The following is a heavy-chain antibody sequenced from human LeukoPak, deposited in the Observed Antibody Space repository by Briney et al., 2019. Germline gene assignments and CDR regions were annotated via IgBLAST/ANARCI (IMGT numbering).Heavy chain of an antibody. CDR1: GLAVSTSV. CDR2: IKDADAKP. D-gene: IGHD3-10*01. V-gene: IGHV3-23*01. CDR3: AKVGVRINSGDY. J-gene: IGHJ4*02. Sequence: GGSLRLSCATSGLAVSTSVIYWFRQAPGKGLEWVSDIKDADAKPSYADSVKGRFTIPRDISKNTVYLEMNSLRAEDTALYYCAKVGVRINSGDYWGQGTLVTVSS.